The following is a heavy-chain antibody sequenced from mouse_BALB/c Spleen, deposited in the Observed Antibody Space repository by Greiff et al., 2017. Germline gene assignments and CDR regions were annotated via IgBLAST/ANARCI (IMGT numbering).Heavy chain of an antibody. J-gene: IGHJ3*01. V-gene: IGHV1-77*01. CDR1: GYTFTDYV. CDR2: IYPGSGST. Sequence: QVQLQQSGPELVKPGASVKMSCKASGYTFTDYVISWVKPRTGQGLEWIGEIYPGSGSTYYNEKFKGKATLTADKSSNTAYMQLSSLTSEDSAVYFCASGSWFAYWGQGTLVTVSA. CDR3: ASGSWFAY.